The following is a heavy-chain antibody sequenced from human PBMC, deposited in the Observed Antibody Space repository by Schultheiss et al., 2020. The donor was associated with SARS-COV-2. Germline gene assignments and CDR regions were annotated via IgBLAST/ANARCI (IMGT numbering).Heavy chain of an antibody. CDR3: ARDRRVRGVGGGGILYYYYYGMDV. CDR2: ISSSGSTI. D-gene: IGHD3-10*01. V-gene: IGHV3-48*04. J-gene: IGHJ6*02. Sequence: GGSLRLSCTASAFTFSSYGMHWVRQAPGKGLEWVSYISSSGSTIYYADSVKGRFTISRDNAKNSLYLQMNSLRAEDTAVYYCARDRRVRGVGGGGILYYYYYGMDVWGQGTTVTVSS. CDR1: AFTFSSYG.